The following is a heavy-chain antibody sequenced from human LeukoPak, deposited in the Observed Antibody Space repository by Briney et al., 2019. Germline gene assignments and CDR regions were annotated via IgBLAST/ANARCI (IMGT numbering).Heavy chain of an antibody. J-gene: IGHJ4*02. CDR1: GYTLTESS. D-gene: IGHD3-10*01. CDR3: ATDQYYYGSGSYFGY. V-gene: IGHV1-24*01. CDR2: FDPEDGET. Sequence: ASVKVSCKVSGYTLTESSMHWVRQAPGKGLEWMGGFDPEDGETIYAQKFQGRVTMTEDTSTDTAYMELSSLRSEDTAVYYCATDQYYYGSGSYFGYWGQGTLVTVSS.